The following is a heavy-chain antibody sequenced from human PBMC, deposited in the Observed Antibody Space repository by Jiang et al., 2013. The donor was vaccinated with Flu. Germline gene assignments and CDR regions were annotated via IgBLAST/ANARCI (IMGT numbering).Heavy chain of an antibody. J-gene: IGHJ6*02. Sequence: VQLLESGGGLVRPGGSLRLSCAASAFTFSDYYMTWIRQAPGKGLEWVSYISGSGSTIYYADSVKGRFTISRDNAKNSLYLQMNSVRAGDTAVYYCARIYHYYGMDVWGQGTTVTVSS. V-gene: IGHV3-11*01. CDR1: AFTFSDYY. CDR3: ARIYHYYGMDV. CDR2: ISGSGSTI.